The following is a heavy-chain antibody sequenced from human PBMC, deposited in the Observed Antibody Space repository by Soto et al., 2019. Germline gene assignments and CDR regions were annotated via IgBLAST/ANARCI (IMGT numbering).Heavy chain of an antibody. CDR3: AQAYSGPFDV. Sequence: PGGSLRLSCAASGFSFSSYGMEWVRLAPGKGLEWVAATTYDGGIKHYVDSVKGRFTISRDNSKNTLYLQVNSLRPEDTAVYYCAQAYSGPFDVWGQGTRVTVSS. D-gene: IGHD1-26*01. J-gene: IGHJ3*01. CDR1: GFSFSSYG. CDR2: TTYDGGIK. V-gene: IGHV3-30*03.